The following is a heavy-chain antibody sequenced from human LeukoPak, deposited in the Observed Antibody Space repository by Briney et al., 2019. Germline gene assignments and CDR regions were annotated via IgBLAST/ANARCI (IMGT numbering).Heavy chain of an antibody. CDR3: ARVAVTIPFDY. D-gene: IGHD4-11*01. Sequence: GGSLRLSCAASRFTFSNYAMHWVRQAPGKGLEWVSVISYDGSSKYYADSVKGRFTISRDDSKNTLYLQMNSLRADDTAVYYCARVAVTIPFDYWGQGTLVTVSS. CDR1: RFTFSNYA. V-gene: IGHV3-30-3*01. J-gene: IGHJ4*02. CDR2: ISYDGSSK.